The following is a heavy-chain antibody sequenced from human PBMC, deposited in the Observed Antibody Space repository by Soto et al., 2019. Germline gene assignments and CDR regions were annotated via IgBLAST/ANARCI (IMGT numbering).Heavy chain of an antibody. CDR2: IKSDGSGT. J-gene: IGHJ4*02. V-gene: IGHV3-74*01. D-gene: IGHD3-22*01. CDR3: ARGDGDYYDGNGYLGRH. CDR1: GFTFSSYW. Sequence: EVQLVESGGGLVQPGGSLRLSCAASGFTFSSYWMHWVGQAPGKGLVWVSRIKSDGSGTYYADSVKGRLTISRDNAKNTLYLQMNSLRAEDTAVYYCARGDGDYYDGNGYLGRHWGQGTLVTVSS.